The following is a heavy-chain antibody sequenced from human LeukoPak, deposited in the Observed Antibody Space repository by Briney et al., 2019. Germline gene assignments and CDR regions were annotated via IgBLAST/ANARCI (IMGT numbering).Heavy chain of an antibody. J-gene: IGHJ4*02. CDR3: SRAAGFWSGYHFDY. CDR2: IKQDGSEK. D-gene: IGHD3-3*01. CDR1: GFTFSSYW. V-gene: IGHV3-7*01. Sequence: GGSLRLSCAASGFTFSSYWMSWVRQAPGKGLEWVANIKQDGSEKYYVDSVKGRFTISRDNAKNSLYLQMNSLRAEDTAVYYCSRAAGFWSGYHFDYWGQGTLVTVSS.